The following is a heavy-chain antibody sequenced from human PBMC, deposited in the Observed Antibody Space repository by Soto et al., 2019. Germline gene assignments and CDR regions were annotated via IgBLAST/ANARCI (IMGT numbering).Heavy chain of an antibody. D-gene: IGHD3-16*01. CDR1: GGSISGHY. CDR3: ARGPYYDLIWNYYYMDV. CDR2: MYYSGST. Sequence: QVQLQESGPGLVKPSETLSLSCSVSGGSISGHYWSWVRQTPGKGLEWIGYMYYSGSTNYNPSLKSRDPISEDTSKNHFSLRLTTVTAADTAVYYCARGPYYDLIWNYYYMDVWGKGTTVTVSS. V-gene: IGHV4-59*08. J-gene: IGHJ6*03.